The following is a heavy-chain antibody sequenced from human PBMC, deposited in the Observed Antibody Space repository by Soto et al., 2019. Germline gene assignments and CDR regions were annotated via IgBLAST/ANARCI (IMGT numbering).Heavy chain of an antibody. CDR3: ATPYGNFDY. D-gene: IGHD4-17*01. V-gene: IGHV5-51*01. CDR1: GYNFPDFW. Sequence: PGESLKISCKASGYNFPDFWIGWVRQMPGKGLEWMGIIFPRDSDTKYRPSFQGQVTISADKSISTAYLQWSSLKASDTAMYYCATPYGNFDYWGQGTPVTVS. J-gene: IGHJ4*02. CDR2: IFPRDSDT.